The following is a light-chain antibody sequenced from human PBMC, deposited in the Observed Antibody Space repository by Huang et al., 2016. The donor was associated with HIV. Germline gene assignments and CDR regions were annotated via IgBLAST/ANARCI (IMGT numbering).Light chain of an antibody. V-gene: IGKV3-20*01. CDR2: GVS. CDR3: QQYGSSPPT. Sequence: EIVLTQSPGTLSLSPGERATLSCRASQSISFNYLAWYQHNPGQAPRLRIYGVSSRASGIPDRFSGSGSVTDFTLTISRLVPEDSAVYYCQQYGSSPPTFGQGTKVEIK. J-gene: IGKJ1*01. CDR1: QSISFNY.